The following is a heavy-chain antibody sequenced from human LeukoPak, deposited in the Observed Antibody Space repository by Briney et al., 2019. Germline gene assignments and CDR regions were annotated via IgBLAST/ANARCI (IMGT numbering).Heavy chain of an antibody. CDR1: GGSISPYY. CDR3: AAHYNVLTGYAAAAFDI. V-gene: IGHV4-59*08. Sequence: KASETLSLTCTVSGGSISPYYWSWIRQPPGKGLEWIGYIYYSRTTHYNPSLESRVTMSVDTSKNQFSLKLSSVTAADTAVYYCAAHYNVLTGYAAAAFDIWGQGTMVTVSS. CDR2: IYYSRTT. D-gene: IGHD3-9*01. J-gene: IGHJ3*02.